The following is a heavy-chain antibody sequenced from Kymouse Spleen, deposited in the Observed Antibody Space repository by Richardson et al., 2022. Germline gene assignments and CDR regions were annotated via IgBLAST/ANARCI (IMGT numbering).Heavy chain of an antibody. CDR3: ARDRKVGATTTDY. V-gene: IGHV3-33*01. D-gene: IGHD1-26*01. CDR2: IWYDGSNK. CDR1: GFTFSSYG. Sequence: QVQLVESGGGVVQPGRSLRLSCAASGFTFSSYGMHWVRQAPGKGLEWVAVIWYDGSNKYYADSVKGRFTISRDNSKNTLYLQMNSLRAEDTAVYYCARDRKVGATTTDYWGQGTLVTVSS. J-gene: IGHJ4*02.